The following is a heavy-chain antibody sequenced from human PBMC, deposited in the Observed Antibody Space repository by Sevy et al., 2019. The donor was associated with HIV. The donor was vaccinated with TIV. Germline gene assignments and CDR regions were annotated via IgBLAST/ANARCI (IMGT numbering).Heavy chain of an antibody. CDR1: GFTFSSYS. CDR2: ISSSSSYI. V-gene: IGHV3-21*01. CDR3: ARDRYDSSGYYPKSHYYGMDV. D-gene: IGHD3-22*01. Sequence: GGSLRLSCAASGFTFSSYSMNWVRQAPGKGLEWVSSISSSSSYICYADSVKGRFTISRDNAKNSLYLQMNSLRAEDTAVYYCARDRYDSSGYYPKSHYYGMDVWGQGTTVTVSS. J-gene: IGHJ6*02.